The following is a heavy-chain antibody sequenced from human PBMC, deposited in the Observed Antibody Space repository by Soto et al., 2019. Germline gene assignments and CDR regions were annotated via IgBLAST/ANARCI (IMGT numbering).Heavy chain of an antibody. CDR2: ISYDGSNK. J-gene: IGHJ6*02. CDR1: GFTFSSYG. D-gene: IGHD3-22*01. Sequence: QVQLVESGGGVVQPGRSLRLSCAASGFTFSSYGMHWVRQAPGKGLEWVAVISYDGSNKYYADSVKGRFTISRDNSKNTLYLQMNSLRAEDTAVYYCAKDPLYYYDSSGYYWGGMDVWGQGTTVTVSS. V-gene: IGHV3-30*18. CDR3: AKDPLYYYDSSGYYWGGMDV.